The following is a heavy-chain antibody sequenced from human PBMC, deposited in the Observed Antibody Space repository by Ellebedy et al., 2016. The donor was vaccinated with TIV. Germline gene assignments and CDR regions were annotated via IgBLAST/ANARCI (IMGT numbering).Heavy chain of an antibody. CDR3: AMAHHNTGYSSSWYWFDP. D-gene: IGHD6-13*01. J-gene: IGHJ5*02. CDR1: GESLTNDY. CDR2: INHGGST. Sequence: MPSETLSLTCDVHGESLTNDYWSWIRQSPGKGLECIGEINHGGSTNYNPSLKSRLTLSIDTFKNQFSLKLSSVTAADTGTYYCAMAHHNTGYSSSWYWFDPWGQGALVTFSS. V-gene: IGHV4-34*01.